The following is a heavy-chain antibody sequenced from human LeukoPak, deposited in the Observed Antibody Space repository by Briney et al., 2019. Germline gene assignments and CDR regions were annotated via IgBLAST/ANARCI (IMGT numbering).Heavy chain of an antibody. J-gene: IGHJ4*02. CDR2: INWSGYT. Sequence: SETLSLTCTVSGGSISTYYWSWIRQPPGKGLEWVGYINWSGYTDYNPSLKSRVTISVDTSKYHFSLRLRSVTAADTAVYYCAREYSSFEYWGQGILVTVSS. D-gene: IGHD6-19*01. CDR1: GGSISTYY. V-gene: IGHV4-59*01. CDR3: AREYSSFEY.